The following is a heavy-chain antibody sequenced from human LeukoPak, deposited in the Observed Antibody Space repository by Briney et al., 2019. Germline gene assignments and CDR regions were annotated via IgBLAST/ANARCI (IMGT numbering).Heavy chain of an antibody. D-gene: IGHD6-6*01. CDR3: AREIPARPGWFDP. CDR1: GFTFSSYT. J-gene: IGHJ5*02. Sequence: GGSLRLSCAASGFTFSSYTMNWVRQAPGKGLEWVSGISSSSSDIYYADSVKGRFTISRDNAKNTLYLQMNSLRAEDTAVYYCAREIPARPGWFDPWGQGTLVTVSS. V-gene: IGHV3-21*01. CDR2: ISSSSSDI.